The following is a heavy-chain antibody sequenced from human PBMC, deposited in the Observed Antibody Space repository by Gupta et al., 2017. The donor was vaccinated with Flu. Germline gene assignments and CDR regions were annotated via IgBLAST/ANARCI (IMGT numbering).Heavy chain of an antibody. Sequence: QVHLQESGPGLVKPSETLSLTCTVSGVPIGSNYWGWVRQPAGKGLEWIGRICTNETTKDNPSHKSRVNMKVDRAKKQVYLKVKCVYGADRAVYYWARMEMKKGWLDPWGQGTLVLVS. CDR1: GVPIGSNY. CDR2: ICTNETT. CDR3: ARMEMKKGWLDP. J-gene: IGHJ5*02. V-gene: IGHV4-4*07. D-gene: IGHD5-24*01.